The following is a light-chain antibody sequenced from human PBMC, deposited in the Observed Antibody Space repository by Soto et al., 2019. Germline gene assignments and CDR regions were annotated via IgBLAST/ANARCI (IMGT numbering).Light chain of an antibody. CDR2: DAF. CDR3: QQRDNGLT. V-gene: IGKV3-11*01. J-gene: IGKJ4*01. Sequence: EIVLTQSPATLSLSPGDRATLSCRASQSVDSYLAWYQQKPGQAPRLLIFDAFNRATGIPARFSGSGSGTDFTLTISSLEPEEFAIYYCQQRDNGLTFGGGTKVEMK. CDR1: QSVDSY.